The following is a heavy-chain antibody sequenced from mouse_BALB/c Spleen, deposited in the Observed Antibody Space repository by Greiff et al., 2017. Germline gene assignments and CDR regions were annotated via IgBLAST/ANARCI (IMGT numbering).Heavy chain of an antibody. J-gene: IGHJ3*01. V-gene: IGHV3-2*02. CDR2: ISYSGST. CDR3: ARGGLIYYGSSYRAWFAY. D-gene: IGHD1-1*01. Sequence: EVKLMESGPGLVKPSQSLSLTCTVTGYSITSDYAWNWIRQFPGNTLEWMGYISYSGSTSYNPSLKSRISITRDTSKNQFFLQLNSVTTEDTATYYCARGGLIYYGSSYRAWFAYWGQGTLVTVSA. CDR1: GYSITSDYA.